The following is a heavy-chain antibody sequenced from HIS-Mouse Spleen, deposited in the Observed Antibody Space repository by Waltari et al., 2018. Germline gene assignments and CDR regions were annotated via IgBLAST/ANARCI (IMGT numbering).Heavy chain of an antibody. J-gene: IGHJ4*02. CDR2: MNPNNGNT. CDR1: GYTFTSYD. CDR3: ARGHDYSNYFDY. V-gene: IGHV1-8*01. D-gene: IGHD4-4*01. Sequence: QVQLVQSGAEVKKPGASVKVSCKASGYTFTSYDINWVRQATGQGLVGMGWMNPNNGNTGYEQKVQSRVTMTRNTSISTAYMELSSLRSEDTAVYYCARGHDYSNYFDYWGQGTLVTVSS.